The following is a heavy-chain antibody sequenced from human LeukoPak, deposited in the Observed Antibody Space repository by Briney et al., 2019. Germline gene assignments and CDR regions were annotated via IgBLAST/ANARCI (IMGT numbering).Heavy chain of an antibody. Sequence: KPSETLSLTCTVSGGSITSSYWSWIRQPPGKGLEWIGYVFYSGYTNYNPSLKSRLTMSVDTSKNQFSLKVTSVTAADTAVYYCARESVDSRYYFDYWGQGTLVSVSS. V-gene: IGHV4-59*01. CDR1: GGSITSSY. CDR3: ARESVDSRYYFDY. J-gene: IGHJ4*02. D-gene: IGHD5-12*01. CDR2: VFYSGYT.